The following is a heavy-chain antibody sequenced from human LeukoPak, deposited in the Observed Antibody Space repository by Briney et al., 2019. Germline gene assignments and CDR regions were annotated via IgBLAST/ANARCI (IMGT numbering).Heavy chain of an antibody. CDR3: ARGAYCSGWYGFRGYYGMEV. D-gene: IGHD6-19*01. V-gene: IGHV4-34*01. CDR1: GGSFSGYY. J-gene: IGHJ6*02. CDR2: INHSGST. Sequence: SETLSLTCAVYGGSFSGYYWSWIRQPPGKGLEWIGEINHSGSTNYNPSLKSRVTISVDTSKNQFSLKLSSVTAADTAVYYCARGAYCSGWYGFRGYYGMEVWGQGTTVTVSS.